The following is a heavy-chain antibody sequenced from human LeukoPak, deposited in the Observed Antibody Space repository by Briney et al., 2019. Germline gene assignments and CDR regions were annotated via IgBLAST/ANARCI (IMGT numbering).Heavy chain of an antibody. Sequence: PGGSLRLSCEASGFTFSNYGMHWVRQAPGKGLEWVAFLRRDGSDKYYADSVKGRFTISRDNSKNTVYLQMNSLRPEDTAVYYCAKDHSQNFDYWGQGTLVTVSS. J-gene: IGHJ4*02. D-gene: IGHD5-18*01. CDR3: AKDHSQNFDY. V-gene: IGHV3-30*02. CDR2: LRRDGSDK. CDR1: GFTFSNYG.